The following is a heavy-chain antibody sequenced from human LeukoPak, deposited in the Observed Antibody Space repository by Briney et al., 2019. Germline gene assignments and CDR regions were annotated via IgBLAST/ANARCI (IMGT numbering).Heavy chain of an antibody. CDR2: IYSGGNT. CDR1: GFTVSRYY. J-gene: IGHJ4*02. V-gene: IGHV3-53*01. D-gene: IGHD2-2*01. Sequence: GSLRLSCAASGFTVSRYYISWVRQALGKGLEWVSVIYSGGNTYYADSVKGRFTISRDISKNTLYLQINSLRAEDTAFYYCARSPPASPFDYWGQGTLVTVSS. CDR3: ARSPPASPFDY.